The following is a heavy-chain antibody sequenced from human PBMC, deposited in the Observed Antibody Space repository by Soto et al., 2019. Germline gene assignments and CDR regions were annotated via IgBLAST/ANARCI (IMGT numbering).Heavy chain of an antibody. CDR3: ARIRIAVAGTVNWFDP. D-gene: IGHD6-19*01. J-gene: IGHJ5*02. V-gene: IGHV4-30-2*01. Sequence: SETLSLTCAVSGGSISSGGYSLSWIRQPPGKGLEWIGYIYHSGSTYYNPSLKSRVTISVDKSKNQFSLKLSSVTAADTAVYYCARIRIAVAGTVNWFDPWGQGTLVTVSS. CDR2: IYHSGST. CDR1: GGSISSGGYS.